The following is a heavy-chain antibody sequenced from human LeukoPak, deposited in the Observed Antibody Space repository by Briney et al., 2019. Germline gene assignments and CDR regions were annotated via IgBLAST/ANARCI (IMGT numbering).Heavy chain of an antibody. V-gene: IGHV3-7*01. CDR3: ARDQYGPLDP. J-gene: IGHJ5*02. Sequence: GGSLRLSCAASGFSFSSFWMSWVRQAPGKGLEWVANTKQDGSEKYYVDSVKGRFTISRDNAENSLYLQMNRLRVEDTAVYYCARDQYGPLDPWGQGTLVTVSS. CDR2: TKQDGSEK. D-gene: IGHD2/OR15-2a*01. CDR1: GFSFSSFW.